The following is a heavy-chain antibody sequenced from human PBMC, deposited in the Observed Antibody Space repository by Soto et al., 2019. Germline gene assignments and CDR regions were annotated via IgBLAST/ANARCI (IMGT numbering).Heavy chain of an antibody. V-gene: IGHV3-23*01. Sequence: VHLLESGGGLVQPGGSLRLSCAASGFTFSSYAMHWVRQAPGKGLEWVSAISYNGVVTYYADSVRGRFTISRDNSKNTLFLQMNSLRAEDTAVYYCAKKAASVGVYNWFDPWGQGTLVTVSS. D-gene: IGHD1-26*01. CDR3: AKKAASVGVYNWFDP. CDR2: ISYNGVVT. CDR1: GFTFSSYA. J-gene: IGHJ5*02.